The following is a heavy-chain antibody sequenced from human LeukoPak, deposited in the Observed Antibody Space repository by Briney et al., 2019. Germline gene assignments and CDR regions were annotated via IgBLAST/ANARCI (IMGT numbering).Heavy chain of an antibody. D-gene: IGHD3-22*01. J-gene: IGHJ2*01. V-gene: IGHV3-23*01. CDR2: MSGSGGST. Sequence: PGGTLRLSCAASGFTFSIYGMSWVRQAPGRGLEWVSAMSGSGGSTYYADSVKGRFTISRDNSKNTLYLQMNSLRAEDTAVYYCAKDGYYDSSAYYYVRYFDLWGRGTLATASS. CDR1: GFTFSIYG. CDR3: AKDGYYDSSAYYYVRYFDL.